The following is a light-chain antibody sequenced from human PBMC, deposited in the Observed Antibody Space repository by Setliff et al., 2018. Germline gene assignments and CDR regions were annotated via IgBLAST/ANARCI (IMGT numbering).Light chain of an antibody. CDR3: SSYSSSNTRVI. CDR1: SSDIGGYNY. J-gene: IGLJ2*01. V-gene: IGLV2-14*03. Sequence: SVLTQPASVSRSPGQSITISCTGTSSDIGGYNYVSWYQQHPGKAPKVLISEVSDRPSGISSRFSGSKSGDTASLTISGLQAEDEADYYCSSYSSSNTRVIFGGGTKVTVL. CDR2: EVS.